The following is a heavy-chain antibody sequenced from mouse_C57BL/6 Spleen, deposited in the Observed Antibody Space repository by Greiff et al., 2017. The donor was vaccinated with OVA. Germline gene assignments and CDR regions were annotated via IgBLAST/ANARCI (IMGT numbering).Heavy chain of an antibody. CDR2: IRLKSDNYAT. D-gene: IGHD4-1*01. J-gene: IGHJ2*01. CDR1: GFTFSNYW. Sequence: EVKLQESGGGLVQPGGSMKLSCVASGFTFSNYWMNWVRQSPEKGLEWVAQIRLKSDNYATHYAESVKGRFTISRDDSKSSVYLQMNNLRAEDTGIYYCQTGRYYDYWGQGTTLTVSS. V-gene: IGHV6-3*01. CDR3: QTGRYYDY.